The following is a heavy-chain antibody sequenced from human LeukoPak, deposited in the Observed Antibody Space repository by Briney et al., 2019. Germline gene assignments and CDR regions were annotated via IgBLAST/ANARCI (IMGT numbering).Heavy chain of an antibody. V-gene: IGHV4-4*02. CDR1: GGSISTNNW. CDR3: ARAFWGSGIDY. Sequence: PSETLSLTCAVSGGSISTNNWWTWVRQPPGKGLEWIGEIHHSGSTDYNPSLKSRVTISVDTSKNQFSLKLSSVTAADTAVYYCARAFWGSGIDYWGQGTLVTVSS. CDR2: IHHSGST. D-gene: IGHD3-16*01. J-gene: IGHJ4*02.